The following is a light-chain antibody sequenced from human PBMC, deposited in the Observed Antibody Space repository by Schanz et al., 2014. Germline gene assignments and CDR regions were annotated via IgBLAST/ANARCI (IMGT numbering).Light chain of an antibody. J-gene: IGKJ1*01. Sequence: EIVLTQSPATLSLSPGERATLSCRASQSVGSQLAWYQQKPGQAPRLLIYDATNGATRIPARFRGSGSGTDFTLTISARDSEDFAVYYCQQRSSWPRTFGQGTKV. CDR3: QQRSSWPRT. CDR2: DAT. V-gene: IGKV3-11*01. CDR1: QSVGSQ.